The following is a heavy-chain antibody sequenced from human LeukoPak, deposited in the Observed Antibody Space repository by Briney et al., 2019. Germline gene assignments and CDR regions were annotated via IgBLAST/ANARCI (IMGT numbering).Heavy chain of an antibody. CDR2: IYTSGST. V-gene: IGHV4-4*07. D-gene: IGHD3-3*01. CDR1: GGSISSYY. Sequence: SETLSLTCTVSGGSISSYYWSWIRQPAGKGLEWIGRIYTSGSTNYNPSLKSRVTMSLDTSKNQFSLKPSSVTAADTAVYYCARAPPYYDFWSGYYARGFFDYWGQGTLVTVSS. CDR3: ARAPPYYDFWSGYYARGFFDY. J-gene: IGHJ4*02.